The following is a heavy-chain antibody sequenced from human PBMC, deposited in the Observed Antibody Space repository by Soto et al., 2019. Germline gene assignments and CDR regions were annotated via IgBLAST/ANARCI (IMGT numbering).Heavy chain of an antibody. Sequence: QITLKESGPPLVKPTQTLTLTCTFSGFSLSTSGVGVGWIRQPPGKALEWLAVIYWNDDKRYSPSLESRLTITKDTSKNQVVLTMTNMDAVDTATYYCAHRRSFAHSSSWYVNWFDPWGQGTLVTVSS. D-gene: IGHD6-13*01. J-gene: IGHJ5*02. CDR2: IYWNDDK. CDR1: GFSLSTSGVG. V-gene: IGHV2-5*01. CDR3: AHRRSFAHSSSWYVNWFDP.